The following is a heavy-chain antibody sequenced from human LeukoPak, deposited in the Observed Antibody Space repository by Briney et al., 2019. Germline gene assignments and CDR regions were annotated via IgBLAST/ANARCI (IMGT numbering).Heavy chain of an antibody. J-gene: IGHJ4*02. V-gene: IGHV6-1*01. CDR3: VRDLSWRFDY. D-gene: IGHD2/OR15-2a*01. Sequence: SQTLSLTCAISGNSVSSNSAAWNWIRQSPSRGLEWLGRTYYRSKWRNDYAVSVKSRITISPDTSKNQFSLQLNSVTPEDTSVYYCVRDLSWRFDYWGQGTLVTVSS. CDR2: TYYRSKWRN. CDR1: GNSVSSNSAA.